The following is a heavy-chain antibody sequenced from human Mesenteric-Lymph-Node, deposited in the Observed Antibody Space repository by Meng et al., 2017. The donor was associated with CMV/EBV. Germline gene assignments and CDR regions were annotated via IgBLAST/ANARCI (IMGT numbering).Heavy chain of an antibody. CDR3: ARDLAYCGGDCYFPPRPGYGMDV. CDR1: GFTFSSYA. D-gene: IGHD2-21*01. Sequence: GGSLRLSCAASGFTFSSYAMHWVRQAPGKGLEWVAVISYDGSNKYYADSVKGRFTISRDNSKNTLYLQMNSLRAEDTAVYYCARDLAYCGGDCYFPPRPGYGMDVWGHGTTVTVSS. J-gene: IGHJ6*02. CDR2: ISYDGSNK. V-gene: IGHV3-30-3*01.